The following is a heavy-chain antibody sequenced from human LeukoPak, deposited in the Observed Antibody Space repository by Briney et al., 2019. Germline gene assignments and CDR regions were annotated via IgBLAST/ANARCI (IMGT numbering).Heavy chain of an antibody. Sequence: ASVKVSCKASGYTFTGYYMHWVRQAPGQGLEWMGWINPNSGGTNYAQKFQGRVTMTEDTATDTAYMELNSLRSEDTAVYYCAIYRIEASTNGWFETWGRGTLVTVSS. CDR2: INPNSGGT. J-gene: IGHJ5*02. CDR3: AIYRIEASTNGWFET. CDR1: GYTFTGYY. D-gene: IGHD1-1*01. V-gene: IGHV1-2*02.